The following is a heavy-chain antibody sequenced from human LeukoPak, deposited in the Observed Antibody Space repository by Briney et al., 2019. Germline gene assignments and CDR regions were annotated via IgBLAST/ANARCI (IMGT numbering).Heavy chain of an antibody. CDR2: ISSSSSYI. CDR3: ARDSPSGYYFDY. J-gene: IGHJ4*02. V-gene: IGHV3-21*01. Sequence: AGGSLRLSCAASGFTFSSYSMNWVRQAPGKGLEWVSSISSSSSYIYYADSVKGRFTISRDNAKNSLYLQMNSLRAEDTAVYYCARDSPSGYYFDYWGQGTLVTVSS. CDR1: GFTFSSYS.